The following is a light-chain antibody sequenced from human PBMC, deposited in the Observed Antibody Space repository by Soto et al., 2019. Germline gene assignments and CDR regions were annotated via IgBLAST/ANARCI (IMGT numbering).Light chain of an antibody. CDR1: HIFIYSLNNMNY. J-gene: IGKJ4*01. CDR2: WAS. Sequence: DILMTHSHASLAVSLCERATINFKSSHIFIYSLNNMNYLAWYRQKPGQPPQLLIYWASTRESGVPDRFSGSGSGTDFTLTITGLQPEDVAVYYCQHYLKIPPTFGGRTKV. CDR3: QHYLKIPPT. V-gene: IGKV4-1*01.